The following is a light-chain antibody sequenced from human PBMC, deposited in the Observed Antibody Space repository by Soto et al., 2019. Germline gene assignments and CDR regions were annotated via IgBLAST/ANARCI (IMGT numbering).Light chain of an antibody. CDR1: QSVSSN. V-gene: IGKV3-15*01. CDR3: QQYNSWPPIT. CDR2: GAS. Sequence: EIVVTQSPATLSVSPGERATLSCGASQSVSSNLAWYQRKPGQAPRLLIYGASTRATGIPARFSGSGSGTEFTLTISSLQSEDFAVYYCQQYNSWPPITFGGGTKVDIK. J-gene: IGKJ4*01.